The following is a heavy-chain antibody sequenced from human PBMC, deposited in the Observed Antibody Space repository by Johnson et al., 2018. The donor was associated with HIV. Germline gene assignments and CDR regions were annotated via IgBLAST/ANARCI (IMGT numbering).Heavy chain of an antibody. D-gene: IGHD3-22*01. CDR2: IYSGGST. CDR3: ASRNRWVQYYYDSRTVAVDI. Sequence: VESGGGLIQPGGSLRLSCAASGFTVSSNYMSWVRQAPGKGLEWVSVIYSGGSTYYADSAKGRFTISRDISKNTLYLQMNSLRGQDTAVYYCASRNRWVQYYYDSRTVAVDIWGQGTMVTVSS. V-gene: IGHV3-53*01. J-gene: IGHJ3*02. CDR1: GFTVSSNY.